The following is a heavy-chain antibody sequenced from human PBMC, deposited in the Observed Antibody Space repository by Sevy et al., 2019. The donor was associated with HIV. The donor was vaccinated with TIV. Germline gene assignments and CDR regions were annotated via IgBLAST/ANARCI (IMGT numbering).Heavy chain of an antibody. V-gene: IGHV3-13*01. J-gene: IGHJ3*02. CDR3: ARGTRYSGSYYLGDDAFDI. Sequence: GGSLRLSCAASGFTFSRYDMHWVRQATGKGLEWVSSIGTAGDTYYPGSVKGRFTISRENAKKSLCFQMNSLRAGDTAVYYCARGTRYSGSYYLGDDAFDIWGQGTMVTVSS. D-gene: IGHD1-26*01. CDR2: IGTAGDT. CDR1: GFTFSRYD.